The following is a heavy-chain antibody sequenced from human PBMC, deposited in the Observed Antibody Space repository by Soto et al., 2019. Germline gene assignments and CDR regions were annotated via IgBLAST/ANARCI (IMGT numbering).Heavy chain of an antibody. CDR2: IIPIFRSA. Sequence: QVQLVQSGAEVKKPGSSVKVSCKASGGSFSTYGISWVRQAPGQGLEWMGRIIPIFRSAHYTQKLQGRVTITADRSTSIVYTELSSLRSEDTAVYYCARDGISNSFDYWGQGTLVTVSS. CDR1: GGSFSTYG. D-gene: IGHD3-3*02. CDR3: ARDGISNSFDY. J-gene: IGHJ4*02. V-gene: IGHV1-69*06.